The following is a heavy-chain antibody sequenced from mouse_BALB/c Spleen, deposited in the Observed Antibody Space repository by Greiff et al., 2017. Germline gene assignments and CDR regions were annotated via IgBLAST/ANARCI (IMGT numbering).Heavy chain of an antibody. CDR1: GFTFSSFG. D-gene: IGHD1-1*01. CDR3: ARYNYYGSSYAMDY. CDR2: ISSGSSTI. V-gene: IGHV5-17*02. J-gene: IGHJ4*01. Sequence: EVKLMESGGGLVQPGGSRKLSCAASGFTFSSFGMHWVRQAPEKGLEWVAYISSGSSTIYYADTVKGRFTISRDNPKNTLFLQMTSLRSEDTAMYYCARYNYYGSSYAMDYWGQGTSVTVSS.